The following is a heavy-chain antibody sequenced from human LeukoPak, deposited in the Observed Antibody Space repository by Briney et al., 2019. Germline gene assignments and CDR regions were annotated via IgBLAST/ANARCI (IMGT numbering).Heavy chain of an antibody. D-gene: IGHD3-10*01. CDR1: GFTFDAYA. CDR2: ISWNSGSI. Sequence: GGSLRLSCAASGFTFDAYAMHWVRQAPGKGLEWVSGISWNSGSIGYADSVKGRFTISRDNAKNSLYLQMNSLRAEDTALYYCAFFAMVRGVIYMDVWGKGTTVTVSS. V-gene: IGHV3-9*01. J-gene: IGHJ6*03. CDR3: AFFAMVRGVIYMDV.